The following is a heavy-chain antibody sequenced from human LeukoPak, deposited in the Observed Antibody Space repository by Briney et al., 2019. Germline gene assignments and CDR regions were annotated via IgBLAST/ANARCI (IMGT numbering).Heavy chain of an antibody. Sequence: PGRSLRLSCAASGFTFSSYAMHWVRQAPGKGLEWVAVISYDGSNKYYADSVKGRFTISRDNSKNTLYLQMNSLRAEDTAVYYCARVPGEDRFLEWSISSYHMDVWGKGTTVTVSS. CDR1: GFTFSSYA. J-gene: IGHJ6*03. V-gene: IGHV3-30*04. D-gene: IGHD3-3*01. CDR2: ISYDGSNK. CDR3: ARVPGEDRFLEWSISSYHMDV.